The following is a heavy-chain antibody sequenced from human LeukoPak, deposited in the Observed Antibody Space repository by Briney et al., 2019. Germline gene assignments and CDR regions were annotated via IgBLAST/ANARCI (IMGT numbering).Heavy chain of an antibody. Sequence: ASVKVSCKASGYTFTGYYMHWVRQAPGQGLEWMGWINPNSGGTNYAQKFQGWVTMTRDTSISTAYMELSRLRSDDTAVYYCARDCPLGGGDCYSIRLLDNWGQGTLVTVSS. D-gene: IGHD2-21*02. J-gene: IGHJ4*02. CDR2: INPNSGGT. V-gene: IGHV1-2*04. CDR3: ARDCPLGGGDCYSIRLLDN. CDR1: GYTFTGYY.